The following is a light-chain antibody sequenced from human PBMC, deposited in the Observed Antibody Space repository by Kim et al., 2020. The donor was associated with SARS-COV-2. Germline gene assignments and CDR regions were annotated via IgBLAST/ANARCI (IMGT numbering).Light chain of an antibody. CDR2: SNN. V-gene: IGLV1-44*01. J-gene: IGLJ3*02. CDR1: SSNIGSNN. Sequence: QSVLTQTPSASGTPGQRVTISCSGSSSNIGSNNVNWYQHLPGTAPKLLIYSNNQRPSGVPDRFSGSKSDTSASLAISGLQSEDETDYYCAAWDDSLDAWVFGGGTQLTVL. CDR3: AAWDDSLDAWV.